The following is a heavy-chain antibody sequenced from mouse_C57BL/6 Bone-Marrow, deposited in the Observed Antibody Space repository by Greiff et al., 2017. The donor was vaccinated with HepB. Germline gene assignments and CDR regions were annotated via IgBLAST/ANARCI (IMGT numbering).Heavy chain of an antibody. D-gene: IGHD1-1*01. CDR2: IDPANGDT. Sequence: VQLKASGAELVRPGASVKLSCTASGFNIKDDYMHWVKQRPEQGLEWIGWIDPANGDTEYASKFQGKATITADTSSNTAYLQLSSLTSEDTAVYYCTTNYGSSYYFDYWGQGTTLTVSS. V-gene: IGHV14-4*01. J-gene: IGHJ2*01. CDR1: GFNIKDDY. CDR3: TTNYGSSYYFDY.